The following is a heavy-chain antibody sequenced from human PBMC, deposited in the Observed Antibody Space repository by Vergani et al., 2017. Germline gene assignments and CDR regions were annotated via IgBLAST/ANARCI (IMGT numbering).Heavy chain of an antibody. D-gene: IGHD2-2*02. J-gene: IGHJ6*03. CDR2: INSDGSST. Sequence: EVQLVESGGGLVQPGGSLRLSCAASGFTFSSCWMHWVRQAPGKGLVWVSRINSDGSSTSYADSVKGRFTISRDNAKNTLYLQMNSLRAEDTAVYYCARGVYCSSTSCYTVLYMDVWGKGTTVTVSS. CDR1: GFTFSSCW. CDR3: ARGVYCSSTSCYTVLYMDV. V-gene: IGHV3-74*01.